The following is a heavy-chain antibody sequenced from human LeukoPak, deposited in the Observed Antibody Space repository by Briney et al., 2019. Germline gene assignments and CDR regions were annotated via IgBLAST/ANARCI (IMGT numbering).Heavy chain of an antibody. CDR1: GFPFSSYG. Sequence: SGRSLRLSCAASGFPFSSYGMHWVRQAPGKGLEWVAIIWYDGSNQYYADSVKGRFTISRDNSKNTLYLQMNSLRAEDTAAYYCARDYCSSFSCQDYWGQGTLVTVSS. J-gene: IGHJ4*02. CDR3: ARDYCSSFSCQDY. V-gene: IGHV3-33*01. CDR2: IWYDGSNQ. D-gene: IGHD2-2*01.